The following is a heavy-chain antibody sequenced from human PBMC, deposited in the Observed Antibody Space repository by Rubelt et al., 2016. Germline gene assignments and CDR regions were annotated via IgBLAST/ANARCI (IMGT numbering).Heavy chain of an antibody. Sequence: QVVENGGGLVQPGGSLRLSCAASGFTFSDHYMGWVRQAPGKGLEWVAAISGSGGSTFYADSVKGRFTISRDNSKNTLYLQMNSLRAEDTAVYYSAKDRVGSWFSLDYWGQGTLVTVST. J-gene: IGHJ4*02. D-gene: IGHD6-13*01. CDR2: ISGSGGST. CDR1: GFTFSDHY. V-gene: IGHV3-23*04. CDR3: AKDRVGSWFSLDY.